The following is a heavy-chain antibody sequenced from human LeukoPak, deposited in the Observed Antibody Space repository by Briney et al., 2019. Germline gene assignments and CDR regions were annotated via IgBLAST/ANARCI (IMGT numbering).Heavy chain of an antibody. J-gene: IGHJ4*02. CDR2: IYYSGST. Sequence: PSETLSLTCTVSGDSISSSSYYWGWIRQPPGKGLEWIGSIYYSGSTYYNPSLKIRVTISVHPSKNQFSLKLSSVTAADTAVYYCASTRYYGSGSYRYGLYFDYWGQGTLVTVSS. D-gene: IGHD3-10*01. CDR1: GDSISSSSYY. V-gene: IGHV4-39*01. CDR3: ASTRYYGSGSYRYGLYFDY.